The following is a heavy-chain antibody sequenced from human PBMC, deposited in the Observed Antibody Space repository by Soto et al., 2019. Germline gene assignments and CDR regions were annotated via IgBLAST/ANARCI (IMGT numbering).Heavy chain of an antibody. CDR1: GFTFSSYS. CDR2: ISSSSSTI. J-gene: IGHJ6*02. V-gene: IGHV3-48*02. D-gene: IGHD4-17*01. CDR3: AREAITTVTTSKYYYYYGMDV. Sequence: GGSLRLSCAASGFTFSSYSMNWVRQAPGKGLEWVSYISSSSSTIYYADSVKGRFTISRDNAKNSLYLQMNSLRDEDTAVYYCAREAITTVTTSKYYYYYGMDVWGQGTMVTVSS.